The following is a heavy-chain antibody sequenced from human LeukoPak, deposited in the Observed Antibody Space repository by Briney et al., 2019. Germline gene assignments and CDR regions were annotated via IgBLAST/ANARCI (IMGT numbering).Heavy chain of an antibody. J-gene: IGHJ5*02. Sequence: GGSLRLSCAASGFTFSRIAMSWVRQAPGKGLEWVSAIRSNGETVYNADSVKGRFTISRDNSMNTVYLQLNSLRVEDTAVYYCVRVSGYCTTTSCYDAGGWFDPWGQGTLVTVSS. D-gene: IGHD2-2*03. CDR2: IRSNGETV. V-gene: IGHV3-23*01. CDR1: GFTFSRIA. CDR3: VRVSGYCTTTSCYDAGGWFDP.